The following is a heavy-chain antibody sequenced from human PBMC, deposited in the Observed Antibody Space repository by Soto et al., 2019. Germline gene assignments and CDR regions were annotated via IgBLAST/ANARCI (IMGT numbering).Heavy chain of an antibody. J-gene: IGHJ6*02. CDR1: GFTFRSYA. Sequence: QVQLVESGGGVVQPGMSLRLSCAASGFTFRSYAMHWVRQAPGKGLEWVAVISFDGNNKYYADSVKGRFTISRDNSKNTMYLQMSSLRPDDTAVYYCARDRLFESNIFYYNYGMDVWGQGTTVTVSS. D-gene: IGHD3-9*01. CDR3: ARDRLFESNIFYYNYGMDV. CDR2: ISFDGNNK. V-gene: IGHV3-30-3*01.